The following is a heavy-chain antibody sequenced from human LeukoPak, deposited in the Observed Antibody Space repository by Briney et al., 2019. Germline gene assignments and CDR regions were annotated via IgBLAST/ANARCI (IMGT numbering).Heavy chain of an antibody. J-gene: IGHJ4*02. CDR3: VRGRNNNYYDDSGYYPY. D-gene: IGHD3-22*01. Sequence: GGSLRLSCAASGFTFSSFDMHWVRQAPGKGLEWVSGIGTLLDTDYPDSLKGRFTISRENAKNSVFLQMNNVRAGDTAVYYCVRGRNNNYYDDSGYYPYRGQGTLVTVSS. V-gene: IGHV3-13*01. CDR1: GFTFSSFD. CDR2: IGTLLDT.